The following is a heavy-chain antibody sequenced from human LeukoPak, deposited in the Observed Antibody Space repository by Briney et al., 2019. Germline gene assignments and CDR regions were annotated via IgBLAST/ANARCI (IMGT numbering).Heavy chain of an antibody. CDR1: GFTFSSYP. CDR2: ISGSGGIT. V-gene: IGHV3-23*01. J-gene: IGHJ4*02. Sequence: GGSLRLSCAASGFTFSSYPMSWVRQAPGKGLEWVSAISGSGGITYYADSVKGRFTISRDNSKNTLYLQMNSLRVEDTAVYYCAKYNYDSSGYWYFDYWGQGTLVTVSS. CDR3: AKYNYDSSGYWYFDY. D-gene: IGHD3-22*01.